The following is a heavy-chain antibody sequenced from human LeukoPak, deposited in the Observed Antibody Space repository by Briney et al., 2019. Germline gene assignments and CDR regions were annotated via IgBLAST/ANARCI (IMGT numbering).Heavy chain of an antibody. J-gene: IGHJ3*02. V-gene: IGHV4-39*01. CDR3: ARITDRTIFGEIMHGFDI. Sequence: PSETLSLTCTVSGDSINNNNYYWGWIRQPPGKGLEWIGNINYNGRTYYSPSLKSRGTISVDTSNNQFSLKLSSVTAADTAVYYCARITDRTIFGEIMHGFDIWGQGTPVTVSS. CDR1: GDSINNNNYY. CDR2: INYNGRT. D-gene: IGHD3-3*01.